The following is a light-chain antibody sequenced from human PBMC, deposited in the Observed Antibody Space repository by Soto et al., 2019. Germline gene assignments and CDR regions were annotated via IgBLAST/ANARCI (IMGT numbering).Light chain of an antibody. CDR1: QSVSGSY. CDR3: QRYGSSPPMCF. V-gene: IGKV3-20*01. J-gene: IGKJ2*01. Sequence: EIVLTQSPGTLSLSPGERATLSCRASQSVSGSYLAWYQQKPGQAPRLLIYGASSMATGIPDRFSGSGTGTDFTRSISRLKPEDFCVYYCQRYGSSPPMCFFGQGTKLGIK. CDR2: GAS.